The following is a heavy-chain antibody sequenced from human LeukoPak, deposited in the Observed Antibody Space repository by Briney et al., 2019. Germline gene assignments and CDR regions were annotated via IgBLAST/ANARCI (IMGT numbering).Heavy chain of an antibody. D-gene: IGHD3-22*01. J-gene: IGHJ6*03. V-gene: IGHV4-34*08. Sequence: PSETLSLTCAVYGGTFRDYYWTWIRQTPGKGLEWIGEMSPSGSSKYNPSLKSRVTISVDTSKNQFSLKLRSVTAADTAVYYCARGRQDVNMILVVMAGVSYYLDVWSKGTTVTVS. CDR2: MSPSGSS. CDR3: ARGRQDVNMILVVMAGVSYYLDV. CDR1: GGTFRDYY.